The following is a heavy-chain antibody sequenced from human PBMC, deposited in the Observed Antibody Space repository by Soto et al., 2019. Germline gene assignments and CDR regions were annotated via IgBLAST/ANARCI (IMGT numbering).Heavy chain of an antibody. CDR3: ARYCSGGSCYPFYY. J-gene: IGHJ4*02. Sequence: QVQLQESGPGLVKPSQTLSLTCTVSGGSISSGDSYWSWIRQPPGKGLEWIGYIYYSGSTYYNPSIQLRVTISVDTSKNQFSLKLSSVTAAATAVYYCARYCSGGSCYPFYYWGQGTLVTVSS. V-gene: IGHV4-30-4*01. CDR2: IYYSGST. CDR1: GGSISSGDSY. D-gene: IGHD2-15*01.